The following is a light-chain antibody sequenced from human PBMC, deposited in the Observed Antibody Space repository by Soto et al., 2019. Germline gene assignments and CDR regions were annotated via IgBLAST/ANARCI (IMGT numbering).Light chain of an antibody. CDR1: QSISSY. CDR3: QQSYSTPLT. CDR2: AAS. J-gene: IGKJ4*01. Sequence: DIPMTQSPSSLSASVGDRVTITCRASQSISSYLNWYQHKPGTAPKPLIYAASSLQSGVPSRFSGSGSGTHFTLTISSLQPEDFATYYCQQSYSTPLTFGGGTKVKIK. V-gene: IGKV1-39*01.